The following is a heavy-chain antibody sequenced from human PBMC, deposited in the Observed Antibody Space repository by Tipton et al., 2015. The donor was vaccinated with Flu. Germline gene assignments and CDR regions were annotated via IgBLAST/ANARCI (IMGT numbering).Heavy chain of an antibody. J-gene: IGHJ4*02. CDR2: IRYDGSNT. D-gene: IGHD4-17*01. Sequence: SLRLSCVASGFNFRIFGMHWLRQAPGKGLEWVAFIRYDGSNTYYLDSVKGRLTISRDNSKDTLYMQMSSLRDDDSAVYYCARGTDFGDYGYFDYWGQGASVTVSS. CDR1: GFNFRIFG. V-gene: IGHV3-30*02. CDR3: ARGTDFGDYGYFDY.